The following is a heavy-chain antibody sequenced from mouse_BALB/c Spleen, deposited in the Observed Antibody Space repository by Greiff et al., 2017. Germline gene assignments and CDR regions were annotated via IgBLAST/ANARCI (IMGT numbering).Heavy chain of an antibody. Sequence: EVKLQESGPGLVKPSQSLSLTCTVTGYSITSDYAWNWIRQFPGNKLEWMGYISYSGSTSYNPSLKSRISITRDTSKNQFFLQLNSVTTEDTATYYCASYGIAMDYWGQGTSFTVSS. D-gene: IGHD2-1*01. V-gene: IGHV3-2*02. CDR1: GYSITSDYA. J-gene: IGHJ4*01. CDR2: ISYSGST. CDR3: ASYGIAMDY.